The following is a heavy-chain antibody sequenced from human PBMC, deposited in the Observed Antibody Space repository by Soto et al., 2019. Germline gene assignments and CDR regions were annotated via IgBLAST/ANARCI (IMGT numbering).Heavy chain of an antibody. V-gene: IGHV3-21*01. CDR2: ISSSSSYI. J-gene: IGHJ3*02. CDR1: GFTFSSYS. CDR3: ARDLNDAFDI. Sequence: GSLRLSCAASGFTFSSYSMNWVRQAPGKGLEWVSSISSSSSYIYYADSVKGRFTISRDNAKNSLYLQMYSLRAEDTAVYYCARDLNDAFDIWGQGTMVTVSS.